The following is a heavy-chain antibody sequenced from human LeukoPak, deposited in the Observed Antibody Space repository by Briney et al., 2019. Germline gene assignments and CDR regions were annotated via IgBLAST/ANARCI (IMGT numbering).Heavy chain of an antibody. Sequence: SETLSLTCTASGCSISSYYWSWIRQPPGKGLEWIGYIYNSGSTNYNPSLKSRVTISGDTSKNQFFLKLSSVTAADTAVYYCARHPDSVGAFDYWGQGTLVTVSS. D-gene: IGHD1-26*01. CDR2: IYNSGST. CDR3: ARHPDSVGAFDY. CDR1: GCSISSYY. J-gene: IGHJ4*02. V-gene: IGHV4-59*08.